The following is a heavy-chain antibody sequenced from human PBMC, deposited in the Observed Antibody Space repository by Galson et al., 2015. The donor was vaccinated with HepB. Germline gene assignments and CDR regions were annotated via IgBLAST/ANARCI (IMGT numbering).Heavy chain of an antibody. CDR2: IIPIFGTA. Sequence: SVKVSCKASGGTFSSYAISWVRQAPGQGLEWMGGIIPIFGTANYAQKFQGRVTITADESTSTAYMELSSLRSEDTAVYYCARDPGSGSYSNDAFDIWGQGTMVTVSS. CDR1: GGTFSSYA. D-gene: IGHD3-10*01. J-gene: IGHJ3*02. V-gene: IGHV1-69*13. CDR3: ARDPGSGSYSNDAFDI.